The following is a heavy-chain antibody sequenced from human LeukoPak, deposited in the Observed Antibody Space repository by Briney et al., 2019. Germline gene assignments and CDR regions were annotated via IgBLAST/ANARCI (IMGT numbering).Heavy chain of an antibody. J-gene: IGHJ4*02. Sequence: VASVKVSCKASGYTFTGYYLHWVRQAPGQGLEWMGWINPNSGFTNYAQKFQGRVTMTRDTSISTAYMELSRLRSDDTAVYYCARLADCSSSSCRSFDYWGQGTLVTVSS. D-gene: IGHD2-2*01. CDR3: ARLADCSSSSCRSFDY. V-gene: IGHV1-2*02. CDR2: INPNSGFT. CDR1: GYTFTGYY.